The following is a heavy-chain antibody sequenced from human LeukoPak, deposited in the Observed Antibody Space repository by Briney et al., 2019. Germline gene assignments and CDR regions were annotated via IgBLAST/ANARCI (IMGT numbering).Heavy chain of an antibody. CDR3: ARGGDYDAFGI. CDR2: ISDGGGIT. Sequence: GGSLRLSCAASEFTFSTYAMTWVRQAPEKGLEWVSTISDGGGITYYADSVEGRFTISRDNSKSTLYLQMNSLRGEDTALYYCARGGDYDAFGIWGQGTMVTVSS. CDR1: EFTFSTYA. J-gene: IGHJ3*02. V-gene: IGHV3-23*01. D-gene: IGHD4-11*01.